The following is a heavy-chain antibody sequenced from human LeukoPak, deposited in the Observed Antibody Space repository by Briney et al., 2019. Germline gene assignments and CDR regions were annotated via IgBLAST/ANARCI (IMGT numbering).Heavy chain of an antibody. V-gene: IGHV1-3*01. CDR2: ISAGNGNT. D-gene: IGHD1-26*01. CDR1: GYTFTGYY. CDR3: ARDSGSGNNDY. Sequence: ASVKVSCKASGYTFTGYYMHWVRQAPGQRLEWMGWISAGNGNTKYSQNFQGRVTFISNTSATTAFMELSSLRSEDAAVYYCARDSGSGNNDYWGQGTLVTVSS. J-gene: IGHJ4*02.